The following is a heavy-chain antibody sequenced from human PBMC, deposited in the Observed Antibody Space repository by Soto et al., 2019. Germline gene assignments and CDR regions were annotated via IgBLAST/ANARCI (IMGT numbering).Heavy chain of an antibody. J-gene: IGHJ4*02. CDR2: MHPNNGGT. D-gene: IGHD2-15*01. V-gene: IGHV1-2*02. CDR3: LRGSPDSFLVEVAVPSGPDF. Sequence: ASVKVSCKASGYTFSDYYLHWVRQAPGQALEWVGWMHPNNGGTNYAQKFRGGVTMTRDTSITTAFMELSSLSAGDTAVYYCLRGSPDSFLVEVAVPSGPDFWGQGTLVTVSS. CDR1: GYTFSDYY.